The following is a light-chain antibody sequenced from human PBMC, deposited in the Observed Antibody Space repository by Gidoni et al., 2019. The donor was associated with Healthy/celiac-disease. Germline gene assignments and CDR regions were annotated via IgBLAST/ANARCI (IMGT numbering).Light chain of an antibody. CDR3: QQYRT. CDR1: QSISSW. CDR2: KAS. J-gene: IGKJ1*01. V-gene: IGKV1-5*03. Sequence: DIQMTQSPSTLSASVGDSVTITCRASQSISSWLAWYQQKPGTAPKLLIYKASSLESGVPSRFSGSGSGTEFTLTISSLQPDDFATYYCQQYRTFGQGTKVEIK.